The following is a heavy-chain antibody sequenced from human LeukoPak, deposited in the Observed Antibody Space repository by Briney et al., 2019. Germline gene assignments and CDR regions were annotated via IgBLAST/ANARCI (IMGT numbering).Heavy chain of an antibody. V-gene: IGHV3-66*01. CDR1: GFTVSSNY. J-gene: IGHJ4*02. CDR2: IYSGGST. Sequence: PGGSLRLSCAASGFTVSSNYMSWVCQAPGKGLEWVSVIYSGGSTYYADSVKGRFTISRDNSKNTLYLQMNSLRAEDTAVYYCARDLRVGATTNYWGQGTLVTVSS. CDR3: ARDLRVGATTNY. D-gene: IGHD1-26*01.